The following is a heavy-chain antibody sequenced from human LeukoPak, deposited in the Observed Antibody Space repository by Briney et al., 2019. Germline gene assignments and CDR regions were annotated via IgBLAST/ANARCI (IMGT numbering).Heavy chain of an antibody. CDR2: ISWNSGSI. V-gene: IGHV3-9*03. Sequence: GRSLRLSCAASGFTFDDYPMHWVRQAPGKGLEWVSGISWNSGSIGYADSVKGRFTISRGNAKNSLYLQMNSLRAEDMALYYCAKYPHRLVSPLFDYWGQGTLVTVSS. CDR3: AKYPHRLVSPLFDY. J-gene: IGHJ4*02. CDR1: GFTFDDYP. D-gene: IGHD6-19*01.